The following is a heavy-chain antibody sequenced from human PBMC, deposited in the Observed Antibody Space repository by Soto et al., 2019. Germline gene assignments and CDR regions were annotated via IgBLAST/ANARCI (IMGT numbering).Heavy chain of an antibody. Sequence: HPRGSLGLSCAASGFTFSSYYMHWVRQATGKGLEWVSAIGTAGDTYYPGSVKGRFTISRGNAKNSLYLQMNSLRAGDTAVYYCARADCSGGSCYLFDYWGQGTLVTVSS. CDR3: ARADCSGGSCYLFDY. CDR1: GFTFSSYY. D-gene: IGHD2-15*01. J-gene: IGHJ4*02. CDR2: IGTAGDT. V-gene: IGHV3-13*04.